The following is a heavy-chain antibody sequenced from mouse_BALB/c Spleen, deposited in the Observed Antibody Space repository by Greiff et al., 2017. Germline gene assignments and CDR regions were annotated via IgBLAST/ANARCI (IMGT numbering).Heavy chain of an antibody. CDR3: TRGETYYGSRWYFDV. CDR1: GYTFTSYW. V-gene: IGHV1-5*01. D-gene: IGHD1-1*01. Sequence: VQLQQSGTVLARPGASVKMSCKASGYTFTSYWMHWVKQRPGQGLEWIGAIYPGNSDTSYNQKFEGKAKLTAVTSTSTAYMELSSLTNEDSAVYYCTRGETYYGSRWYFDVWGAGTTVTVSS. CDR2: IYPGNSDT. J-gene: IGHJ1*01.